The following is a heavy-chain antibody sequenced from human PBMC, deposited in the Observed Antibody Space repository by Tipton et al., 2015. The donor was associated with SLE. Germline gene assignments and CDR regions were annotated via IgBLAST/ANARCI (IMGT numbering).Heavy chain of an antibody. CDR2: ISGSGGST. CDR1: GWSFGDYY. Sequence: TLSLTCAIYGWSFGDYYWSWIRQPPGKGLEWVSAISGSGGSTYYADSVKGRFTISRDNSKNTMYLQMNSLRVEDTAVYHCASLGGSTNYYLSGAFDMWGQGTMVTVS. CDR3: ASLGGSTNYYLSGAFDM. J-gene: IGHJ3*02. D-gene: IGHD3-22*01. V-gene: IGHV3-23*01.